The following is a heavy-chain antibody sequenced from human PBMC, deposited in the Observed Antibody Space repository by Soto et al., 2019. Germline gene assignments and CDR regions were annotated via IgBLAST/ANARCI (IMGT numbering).Heavy chain of an antibody. J-gene: IGHJ6*02. Sequence: QVQLVQSGAEVKKPGSSVKVSCKASGGTFSSYAISWVRQAPGQGLEWMGGIIPIFGTANYAQKFQGRVTLTADESTSTAYMELGSLRSEDTAVYYCASPTKPLYYYYGMDVWGQGTTVTVSS. CDR1: GGTFSSYA. CDR2: IIPIFGTA. D-gene: IGHD1-1*01. V-gene: IGHV1-69*12. CDR3: ASPTKPLYYYYGMDV.